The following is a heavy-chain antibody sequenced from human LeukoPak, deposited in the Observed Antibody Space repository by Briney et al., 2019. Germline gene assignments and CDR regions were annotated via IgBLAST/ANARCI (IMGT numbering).Heavy chain of an antibody. V-gene: IGHV1-2*02. Sequence: ASVEVSCKASGYTFTGYYMHWVRQAPGQGLEWMGWINPNGGGTNYAQKFQGRVTMTRDTSISTAYMELSRLRSDDTAVYYCARDGAYDIVVVPAAIYYYMDVWGKGTTVTVSS. CDR1: GYTFTGYY. CDR2: INPNGGGT. J-gene: IGHJ6*03. D-gene: IGHD2-2*02. CDR3: ARDGAYDIVVVPAAIYYYMDV.